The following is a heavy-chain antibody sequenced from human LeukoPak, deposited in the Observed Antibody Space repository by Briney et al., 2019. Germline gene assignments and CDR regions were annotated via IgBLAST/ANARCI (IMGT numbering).Heavy chain of an antibody. J-gene: IGHJ3*02. CDR2: IFYSGST. V-gene: IGHV4-59*01. Sequence: SETLSLTCTVSGGSSKTYYWSWIRQPPGEGLEWIGYIFYSGSTSYNPSLQSRVTISIDTSRNQVSLKLSSVTAADTAVYYCSTGGKAFDIWGQGTMVTVSS. CDR3: STGGKAFDI. D-gene: IGHD1-26*01. CDR1: GGSSKTYY.